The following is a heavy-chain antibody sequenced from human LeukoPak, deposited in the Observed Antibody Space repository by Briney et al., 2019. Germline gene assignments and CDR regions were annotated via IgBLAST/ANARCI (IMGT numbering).Heavy chain of an antibody. CDR1: GYTFISNG. D-gene: IGHD4-23*01. CDR3: ARDRTTVVRFFDY. V-gene: IGHV1-69*04. Sequence: SVKVSCKASGYTFISNGISWVRQAPGQGLEWMGRIIPILGIANYAQKFQGRVTITADKSTSTAYMELSSLRSEDTAVYYCARDRTTVVRFFDYWGQGTLVTVSS. CDR2: IIPILGIA. J-gene: IGHJ4*02.